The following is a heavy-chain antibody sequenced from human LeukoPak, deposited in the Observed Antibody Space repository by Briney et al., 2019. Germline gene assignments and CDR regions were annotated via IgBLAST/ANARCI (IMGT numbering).Heavy chain of an antibody. CDR3: ARPTRSGTYYNMCGLDV. J-gene: IGHJ6*02. Sequence: SVKVSCKASGGIFSSFAISWVRQAPGQGLEWMGGIIPRFGTANYAQKFQGRVTITGDESTSTAYMELSSLRSEDTAVYYCARPTRSGTYYNMCGLDVWGQGTTVTVSS. D-gene: IGHD3-10*01. V-gene: IGHV1-69*01. CDR1: GGIFSSFA. CDR2: IIPRFGTA.